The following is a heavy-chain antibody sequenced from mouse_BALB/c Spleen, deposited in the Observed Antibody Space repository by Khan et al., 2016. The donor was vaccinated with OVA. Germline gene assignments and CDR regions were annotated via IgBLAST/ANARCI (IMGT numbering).Heavy chain of an antibody. CDR1: GFSFSSYT. J-gene: IGHJ1*01. D-gene: IGHD2-3*01. CDR3: TGDGYYAHWYFDV. CDR2: ISSGSTYT. Sequence: EVELVESGGGLVKPGGSLKLSCAASGFSFSSYTMSWVRQTPEKRLEWVATISSGSTYTYYPDSVKGRFTISSANAKNTLYLQMRIQKSEATAMYYCTGDGYYAHWYFDVWGAGTTVTVSS. V-gene: IGHV5-6-4*01.